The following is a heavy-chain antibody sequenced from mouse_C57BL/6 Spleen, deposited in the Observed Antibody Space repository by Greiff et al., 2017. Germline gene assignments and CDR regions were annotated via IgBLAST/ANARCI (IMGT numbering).Heavy chain of an antibody. CDR2: IWTGGGT. D-gene: IGHD1-1*01. V-gene: IGHV2-9-1*01. J-gene: IGHJ1*03. CDR3: ASASTVVATGGCFDV. Sequence: QVQLKESGPGLVAPSQSLSITCTVSGFSLTSYAISWVRQPPGKGLEWLGVIWTGGGTNYNSALKSRLSISKDNSKSQVFLKMNSLQTDDTARYYCASASTVVATGGCFDVWGTGTTVTVSS. CDR1: GFSLTSYA.